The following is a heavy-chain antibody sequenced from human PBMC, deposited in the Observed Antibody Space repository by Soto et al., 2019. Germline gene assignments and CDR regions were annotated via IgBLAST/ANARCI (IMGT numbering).Heavy chain of an antibody. CDR2: IIPIFGTA. V-gene: IGHV1-69*06. CDR1: GYTFTNYG. J-gene: IGHJ6*02. D-gene: IGHD2-2*01. Sequence: GASVKVSCKASGYTFTNYGISWVRQAPGQGLEWMGGIIPIFGTANYAQKFQGRVTITADKSTSTAYMELSSLRSEDTAVYYCARDDDIVVVPAATNYYGMDVWGQGTAVTVSS. CDR3: ARDDDIVVVPAATNYYGMDV.